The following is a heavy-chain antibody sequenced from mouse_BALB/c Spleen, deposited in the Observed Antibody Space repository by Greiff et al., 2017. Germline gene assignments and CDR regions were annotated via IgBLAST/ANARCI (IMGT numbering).Heavy chain of an antibody. V-gene: IGHV1S81*02. Sequence: QVQLQQPGAELVKPGASVKLSCKASGYTFTSYWMHWVKQRPGQGLEWIGEINPSNGRTNNNEKFKSKATLTVDKSSSTAYMQLSSLTSEDSAVYYCARRGYYAMDYWGQGTSVTVAS. J-gene: IGHJ4*01. CDR1: GYTFTSYW. CDR3: ARRGYYAMDY. CDR2: INPSNGRT.